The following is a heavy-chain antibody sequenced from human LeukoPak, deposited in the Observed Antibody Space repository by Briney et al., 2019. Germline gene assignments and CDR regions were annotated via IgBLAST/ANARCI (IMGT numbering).Heavy chain of an antibody. CDR1: GGTFSSYA. CDR2: IIPIFGTA. Sequence: SVKVSCKASGGTFSSYAISWVRQAPGQGLEWMGGIIPIFGTANCAQKFQGRVTITADESTSTAYMELSSLRSEDTAVYYCAKDSRRGYSYGPAAYWGQGTLVTVAS. J-gene: IGHJ4*02. CDR3: AKDSRRGYSYGPAAY. V-gene: IGHV1-69*13. D-gene: IGHD5-18*01.